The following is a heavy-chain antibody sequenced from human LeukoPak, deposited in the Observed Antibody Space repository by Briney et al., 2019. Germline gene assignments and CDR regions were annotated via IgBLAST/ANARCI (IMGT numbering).Heavy chain of an antibody. V-gene: IGHV1-18*01. J-gene: IGHJ4*02. CDR3: ARVRSYYDSSAYDY. CDR2: ISAYNGNA. Sequence: ASVKVSCKASGYTFTSYGISWVRQAPGQGLEWMGWISAYNGNANYAQKLQGRVTMTTDTSTSTAYMELRSLRSDDTAVYYCARVRSYYDSSAYDYWGQGTLVTVSS. CDR1: GYTFTSYG. D-gene: IGHD3-22*01.